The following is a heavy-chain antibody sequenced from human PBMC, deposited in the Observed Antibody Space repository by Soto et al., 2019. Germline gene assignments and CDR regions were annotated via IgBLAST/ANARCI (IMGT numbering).Heavy chain of an antibody. V-gene: IGHV3-48*03. Sequence: GGSLRLSCAASPFTCSSYEMNWVRQAPGKGLEWVSYISSSGSTIYYADSVKGRFTISRDNAKNSLYLQMNSLRAEDTAVYYCARESDDRPHDAFDIWGQGTMGTVSS. CDR1: PFTCSSYE. CDR2: ISSSGSTI. J-gene: IGHJ3*02. CDR3: ARESDDRPHDAFDI. D-gene: IGHD3-9*01.